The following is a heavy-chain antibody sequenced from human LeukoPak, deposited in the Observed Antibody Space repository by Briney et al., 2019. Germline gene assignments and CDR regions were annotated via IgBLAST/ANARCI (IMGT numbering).Heavy chain of an antibody. V-gene: IGHV1-69*06. Sequence: GASVKVSCKTSGGTFSSYAISWVRQAPGQGLEWMGGIIPIFGTANYAQKFQGRVTITADKSTSTAYMELSSLRSEDTAVYYCARAPGCGGSCYYFDYWGQGTLVTVSS. D-gene: IGHD2-15*01. CDR2: IIPIFGTA. CDR1: GGTFSSYA. J-gene: IGHJ4*02. CDR3: ARAPGCGGSCYYFDY.